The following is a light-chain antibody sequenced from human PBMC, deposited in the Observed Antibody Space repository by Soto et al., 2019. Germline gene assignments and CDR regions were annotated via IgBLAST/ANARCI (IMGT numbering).Light chain of an antibody. V-gene: IGKV3-20*01. CDR2: GAS. CDR1: QSFGSSY. Sequence: EIVMTQSPVTLSVSPGERATLSCRASQSFGSSYLAWYQQKPGQAPRLLIYGASTRATGIPDRISGSGSETDFTLIISRLEPEDFAVYYCQQYGRSWTFGQGTKVDIK. CDR3: QQYGRSWT. J-gene: IGKJ1*01.